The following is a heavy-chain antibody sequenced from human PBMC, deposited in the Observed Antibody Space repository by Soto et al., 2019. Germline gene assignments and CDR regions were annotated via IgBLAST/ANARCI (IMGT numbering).Heavy chain of an antibody. Sequence: SETLSLTCNVSVGSISNYYWTWIRQSPEKGLEWIGYMYYNGNINYNPSLKSRVTISIDTSKNQLSLTLKSVTAADTAVYYCASGGNWFDAWGQGVLVTVSS. J-gene: IGHJ5*02. CDR3: ASGGNWFDA. CDR2: MYYNGNI. V-gene: IGHV4-59*01. D-gene: IGHD3-16*01. CDR1: VGSISNYY.